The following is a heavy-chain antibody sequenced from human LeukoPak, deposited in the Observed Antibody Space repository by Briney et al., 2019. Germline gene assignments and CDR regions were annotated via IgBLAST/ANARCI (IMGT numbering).Heavy chain of an antibody. J-gene: IGHJ4*02. D-gene: IGHD3-10*01. CDR1: GYTFTGYY. Sequence: GASVKVSCKASGYTFTGYYMHWVRQAPGQGLEWMGWMNPNSGNTGYAQKFQGRVTMTRNTSISTAYMELSSLRSEDTAVYYCARVRVAHTIWFGELYPFDYWGQGTLVTVSS. V-gene: IGHV1-8*02. CDR3: ARVRVAHTIWFGELYPFDY. CDR2: MNPNSGNT.